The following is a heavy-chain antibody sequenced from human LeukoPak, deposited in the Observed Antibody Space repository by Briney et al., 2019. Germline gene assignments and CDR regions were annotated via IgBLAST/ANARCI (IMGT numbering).Heavy chain of an antibody. CDR2: IIPIFGTA. D-gene: IGHD1-7*01. CDR1: GGTFSSYA. J-gene: IGHJ4*02. Sequence: ASVKVSCKASGGTFSSYAISWVRQAPGQGLEWMGGIIPIFGTANYAQKFQGRVTMTRNTSISTAYMELSSLRSEDTAVYYCARGGSNYDYWGQGTLVTVSS. V-gene: IGHV1-69*05. CDR3: ARGGSNYDY.